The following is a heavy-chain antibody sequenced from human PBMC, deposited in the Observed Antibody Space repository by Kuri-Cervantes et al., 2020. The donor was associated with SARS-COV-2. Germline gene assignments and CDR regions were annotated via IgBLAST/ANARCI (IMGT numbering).Heavy chain of an antibody. CDR2: INPYSGYT. J-gene: IGHJ4*02. D-gene: IGHD1-1*01. CDR1: GYTFTTYG. Sequence: ASVKVSCKASGYTFTTYGIGWVRQAPGQGLEWMGWINPYSGYTNYAQRFQDRVTLTTDTTTSTAYMELRGLTSDDTAVYYCAREGTSGPYFDFWGQGTLVTVSS. V-gene: IGHV1-18*04. CDR3: AREGTSGPYFDF.